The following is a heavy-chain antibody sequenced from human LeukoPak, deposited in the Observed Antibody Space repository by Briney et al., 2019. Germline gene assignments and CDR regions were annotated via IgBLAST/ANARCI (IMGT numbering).Heavy chain of an antibody. CDR2: INAGNGNT. CDR1: GYTFTSYA. Sequence: ASVKVSCKASGYTFTSYAMHWVRQAPGQRLEWMGWINAGNGNTKYSQKFQGRVTITRDTSASTAYMELSSLRSEDTAVYYCARCWGYCSSTSCYAGSDAFDIWGQGTMVTVSS. V-gene: IGHV1-3*01. J-gene: IGHJ3*02. D-gene: IGHD2-2*01. CDR3: ARCWGYCSSTSCYAGSDAFDI.